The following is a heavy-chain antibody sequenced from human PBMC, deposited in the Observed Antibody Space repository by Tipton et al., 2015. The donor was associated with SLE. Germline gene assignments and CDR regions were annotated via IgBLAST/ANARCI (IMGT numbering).Heavy chain of an antibody. Sequence: TLSLTCAVSGYSISSGYYWGWIRQPPGKGLEWIGSIYHSGSTYYNPSLKSRVTISVDTSKNQFSLKLSSVTAADTAVYYCARGYGATGYFDYWGQGTLVTVSS. D-gene: IGHD4-17*01. J-gene: IGHJ4*02. V-gene: IGHV4-38-2*01. CDR1: GYSISSGYY. CDR3: ARGYGATGYFDY. CDR2: IYHSGST.